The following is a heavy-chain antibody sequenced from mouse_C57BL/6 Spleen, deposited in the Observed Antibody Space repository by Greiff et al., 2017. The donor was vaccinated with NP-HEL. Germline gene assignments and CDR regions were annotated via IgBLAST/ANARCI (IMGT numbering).Heavy chain of an antibody. V-gene: IGHV1-80*01. CDR1: GYAFSSYW. D-gene: IGHD1-1*01. CDR3: ARGGLLRTGYFDY. CDR2: IYPGDGDT. Sequence: VQGVESGAELVKPGASVKISCKASGYAFSSYWMNWVKQRPGKGLEWIGQIYPGDGDTNYNGKFKGKATLTADKSSSTAYMQLSSLTSEDSAVYFCARGGLLRTGYFDYWGQGTTLTVSS. J-gene: IGHJ2*01.